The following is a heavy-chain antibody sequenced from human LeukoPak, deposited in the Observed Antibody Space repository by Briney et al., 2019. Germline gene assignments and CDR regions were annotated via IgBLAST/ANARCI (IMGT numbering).Heavy chain of an antibody. Sequence: GGSLRLSCAASGFTFNNYWMSWVRQAPGKGLQWVANIKQDGSQKFYVDSVKGRFTISRDNSKNSLSLQMNSLRGEDTAVYYCARGDFSDGDYADAFDIWGQGTMVTVSS. V-gene: IGHV3-7*01. CDR2: IKQDGSQK. CDR3: ARGDFSDGDYADAFDI. D-gene: IGHD4-17*01. J-gene: IGHJ3*02. CDR1: GFTFNNYW.